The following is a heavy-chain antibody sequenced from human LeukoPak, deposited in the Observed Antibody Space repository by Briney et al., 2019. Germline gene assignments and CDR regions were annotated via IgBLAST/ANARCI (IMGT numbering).Heavy chain of an antibody. CDR1: GFTFGIYS. CDR3: ARDGYSSGPGDWYFDL. J-gene: IGHJ2*01. Sequence: GRSLRLSCAASGFTFGIYSMHWGRQAPGKGLEWVAVISYDGSNKYYADSVKGRFTISRDNSKNTVSLQMNSLRTEDTAVYYCARDGYSSGPGDWYFDLWGRGTLVTVSS. CDR2: ISYDGSNK. D-gene: IGHD6-19*01. V-gene: IGHV3-30-3*01.